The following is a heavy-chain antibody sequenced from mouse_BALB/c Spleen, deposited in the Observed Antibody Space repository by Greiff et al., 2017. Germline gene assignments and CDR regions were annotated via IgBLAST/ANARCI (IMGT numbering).Heavy chain of an antibody. CDR2: IDPSDSYT. D-gene: IGHD1-2*01. CDR3: TTFITTASWFAY. Sequence: VQLQQPGAELVKPGASVKMSCKASGYTFTSYWMHWVKQRPGQGLEWIGVIDPSDSYTSYNQKFKGKATLTVDTSSSTAYMQLSSLTSEDSAVYYCTTFITTASWFAYWGQGTLVTVSA. J-gene: IGHJ3*01. V-gene: IGHV1S127*01. CDR1: GYTFTSYW.